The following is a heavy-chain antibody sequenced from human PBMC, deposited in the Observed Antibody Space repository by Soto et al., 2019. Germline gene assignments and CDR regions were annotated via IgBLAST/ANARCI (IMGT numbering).Heavy chain of an antibody. V-gene: IGHV3-48*03. CDR2: ISSSGSLI. J-gene: IGHJ4*02. CDR3: ATTVTTVDY. D-gene: IGHD4-17*01. Sequence: PGGSLRLSCAASGFSFGGYGMNWVRQAPGKGLERISYISSSGSLIYYADSLKGRFTISRDNAKNSLYLQMNSLRAEDTAVYYCATTVTTVDYWGQGTLVTVSS. CDR1: GFSFGGYG.